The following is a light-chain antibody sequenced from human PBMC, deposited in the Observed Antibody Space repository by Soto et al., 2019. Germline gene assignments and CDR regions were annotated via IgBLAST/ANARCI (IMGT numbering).Light chain of an antibody. CDR3: SSYTSSSPNWV. CDR2: EVS. CDR1: SSDVGGYNY. J-gene: IGLJ3*02. Sequence: QSALTQPASVSGSPGQSITISCPGTSSDVGGYNYVSWYQQHPGKAPKLMIYEVSNRPSGVSNRFSGSMSGNTASLTISGLQAEYEADYYCSSYTSSSPNWVFGGGTKLTVL. V-gene: IGLV2-14*01.